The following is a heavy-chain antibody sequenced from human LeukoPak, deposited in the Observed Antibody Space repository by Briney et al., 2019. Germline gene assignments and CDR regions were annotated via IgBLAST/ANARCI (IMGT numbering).Heavy chain of an antibody. CDR3: AKDRSYGMDV. J-gene: IGHJ6*02. CDR2: LSGSGGST. CDR1: GFTFSSYA. Sequence: PGGSLRLSCAASGFTFSSYAMSWVRQAPGKGLEWVSALSGSGGSTYYADTVKGRFTISRDNSKNTLYLQMNSLRAEDTAVYYCAKDRSYGMDVWGQGTTVTVSS. V-gene: IGHV3-23*01. D-gene: IGHD3-16*02.